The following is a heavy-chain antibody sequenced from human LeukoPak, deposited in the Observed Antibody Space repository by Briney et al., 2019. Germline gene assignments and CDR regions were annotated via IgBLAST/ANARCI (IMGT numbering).Heavy chain of an antibody. J-gene: IGHJ4*02. CDR2: ISAYNGNT. CDR3: ARANRITMIVVVITALDY. CDR1: GCTFTSYG. Sequence: ASVNVSCKASGCTFTSYGISWVRQAPGQGLEWMGWISAYNGNTNYAQKLQGRVTMTTDTSTSTAYMELRSLRSDDTAVYYCARANRITMIVVVITALDYWGQGTLVTVSS. D-gene: IGHD3-22*01. V-gene: IGHV1-18*01.